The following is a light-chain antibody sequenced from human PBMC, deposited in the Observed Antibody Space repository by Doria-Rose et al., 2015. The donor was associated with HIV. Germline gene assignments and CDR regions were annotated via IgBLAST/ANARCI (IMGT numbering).Light chain of an antibody. CDR2: DVT. J-gene: IGLJ2*01. CDR1: SSDVGYYKY. Sequence: QSVLAQPASVSGSPGQSITISCTGTSSDVGYYKYVSWYQQYPGKAPKLIISDVTKRPSGVSDRFSGSESGNTAPLTISGLQAEDEAEYFCSSYTSGTSFVFGVGTKLTV. CDR3: SSYTSGTSFV. V-gene: IGLV2-14*03.